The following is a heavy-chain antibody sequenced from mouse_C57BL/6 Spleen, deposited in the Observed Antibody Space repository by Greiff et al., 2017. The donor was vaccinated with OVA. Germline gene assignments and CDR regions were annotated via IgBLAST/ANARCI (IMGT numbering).Heavy chain of an antibody. V-gene: IGHV1-82*01. CDR1: GYAFSSSW. J-gene: IGHJ2*01. D-gene: IGHD6-1*01. Sequence: QVQLKESGPELVKPGASVKISCKASGYAFSSSWMNWVKQRPGKGLEWIGRIYPGDGDTNYNGKFKGKATLTADKSSSTAYMQLSSLTSEDSAVYFCARSSGGDYWGQGTPLTVSS. CDR3: ARSSGGDY. CDR2: IYPGDGDT.